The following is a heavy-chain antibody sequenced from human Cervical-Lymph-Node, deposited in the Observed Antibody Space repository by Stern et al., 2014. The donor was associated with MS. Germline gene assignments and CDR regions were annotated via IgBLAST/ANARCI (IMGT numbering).Heavy chain of an antibody. Sequence: QLQLQESGPGLVKPSQTLSLTCTVSGGSINSGAYYWTWIRQHPEKGLEWIGYILSSGSARYSPSLTSRILISSDTSSNQFALKLSSVTAADTAVYYCARGSWEPPQYTGVLDFWGQGTMVTVSS. CDR2: ILSSGSA. CDR1: GGSINSGAYY. J-gene: IGHJ3*01. D-gene: IGHD1-26*01. CDR3: ARGSWEPPQYTGVLDF. V-gene: IGHV4-31*03.